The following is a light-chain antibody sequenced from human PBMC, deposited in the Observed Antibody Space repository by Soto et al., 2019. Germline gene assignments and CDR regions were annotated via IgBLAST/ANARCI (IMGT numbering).Light chain of an antibody. CDR2: GAS. J-gene: IGKJ4*01. CDR1: QSVTNK. CDR3: QQYHGWPLT. Sequence: EVVMTQSPATLSVSPGESATLSCWASQSVTNKLAWYQHTPGQAPRLLIYGASTRATTTPARFSGSGSGTDFTLTISSLQSEDLGVYYCQQYHGWPLTFGGGTKVEI. V-gene: IGKV3-15*01.